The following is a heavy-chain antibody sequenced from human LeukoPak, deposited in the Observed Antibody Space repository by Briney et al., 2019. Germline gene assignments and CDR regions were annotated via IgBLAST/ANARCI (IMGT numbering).Heavy chain of an antibody. CDR1: GFTFSSHW. V-gene: IGHV3-74*01. CDR2: IKYDASST. Sequence: GGSLRLFCADSGFTFSSHWMHWVRQAPGKGLVWVSRIKYDASSTSYADSVKGRFTISRDNAKNTLYLQMNSLRAEDTAVYYCARGATYAYYQDYWGQGTLVTVSS. CDR3: ARGATYAYYQDY. D-gene: IGHD1-26*01. J-gene: IGHJ4*02.